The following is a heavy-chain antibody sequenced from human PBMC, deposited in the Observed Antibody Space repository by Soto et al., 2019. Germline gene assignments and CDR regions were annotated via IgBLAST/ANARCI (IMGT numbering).Heavy chain of an antibody. V-gene: IGHV4-34*01. Sequence: GELQQWGSGVLKPSDTLSLNCSVYGGSSRAYHWSWIRQSPGEGLEWIGEFSYSGSLNYNPSLKRRVAVSLDTSTDHFSLTMTSVTAAYTGVYFCAGGPRYWSFALWGRGTLVTVSS. CDR2: FSYSGSL. CDR3: AGGPRYWSFAL. CDR1: GGSSRAYH. D-gene: IGHD1-20*01. J-gene: IGHJ2*01.